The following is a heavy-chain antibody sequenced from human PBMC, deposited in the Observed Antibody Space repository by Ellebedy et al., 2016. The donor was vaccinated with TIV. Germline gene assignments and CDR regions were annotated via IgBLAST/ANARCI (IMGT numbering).Heavy chain of an antibody. V-gene: IGHV5-51*01. D-gene: IGHD6-13*01. CDR3: ARKPPGIGAAGHDF. CDR1: GYTFSMYW. J-gene: IGHJ4*02. Sequence: KVSCKGSGYTFSMYWIAWVRQLPAKGLAWMGIIYPGDSDTRYSPYFQGQVTISADKSISTAYLQWSSLKASDTAMYYCARKPPGIGAAGHDFWGQGTLITVSS. CDR2: IYPGDSDT.